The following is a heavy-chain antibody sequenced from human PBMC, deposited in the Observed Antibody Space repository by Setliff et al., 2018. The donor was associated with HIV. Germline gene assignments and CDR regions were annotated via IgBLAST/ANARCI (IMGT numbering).Heavy chain of an antibody. D-gene: IGHD2-2*03. Sequence: SETLSLTCTVSGDSITSNSYYWGWIRQSPGKGLEWIGTMHHSGSTYYNPSLKSRVAIFIDTSKNQFSLKLSSVTAADTAVYYCARVGYCSSTSCYGGMDVWGQGTTVTVSS. J-gene: IGHJ6*02. CDR2: MHHSGST. V-gene: IGHV4-39*07. CDR1: GDSITSNSYY. CDR3: ARVGYCSSTSCYGGMDV.